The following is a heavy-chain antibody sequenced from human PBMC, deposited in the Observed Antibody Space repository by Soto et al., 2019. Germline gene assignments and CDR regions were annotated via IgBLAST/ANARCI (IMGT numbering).Heavy chain of an antibody. J-gene: IGHJ4*02. CDR3: AREMAGLGGEYDY. D-gene: IGHD3-16*01. CDR1: GYTFTKYG. CDR2: ISGSSGNA. Sequence: QVQLVQSGAEVKNPGASVKVSCKTSGYTFTKYGVGWVRQAPGQGLEGMGWISGSSGNANYAEKVQGRITLTTDTYTSTAYIELRSLRSDDTAVYYCAREMAGLGGEYDYWGQGTLVTVSS. V-gene: IGHV1-18*01.